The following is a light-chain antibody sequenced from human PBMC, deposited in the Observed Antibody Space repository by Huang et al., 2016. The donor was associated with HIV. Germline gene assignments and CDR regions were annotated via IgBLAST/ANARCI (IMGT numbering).Light chain of an antibody. Sequence: EIVLTQSPVTLSLSPGHGATLSCRASQTIGTYLAWYQQKSGQAPRLLIYDASNRAAGIPARFSASGSETDFTLTIDGLDPDDFAIYYCQQRSKWPLTFGGGTKVEMK. CDR2: DAS. CDR3: QQRSKWPLT. J-gene: IGKJ4*01. V-gene: IGKV3-11*01. CDR1: QTIGTY.